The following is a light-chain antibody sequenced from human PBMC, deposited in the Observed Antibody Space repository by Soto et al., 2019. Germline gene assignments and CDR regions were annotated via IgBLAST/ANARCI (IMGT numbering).Light chain of an antibody. V-gene: IGLV2-11*01. J-gene: IGLJ1*01. Sequence: QSALTQPRSVSGSPGQSATISCTGASSDVGGYNFVSWYQQHPGKAPKLMIYDVSKRPSGVPDRFSGSKSGNTASLTISGLPAEDEADYYCCSYAGSYTWVFGTGTKLTVL. CDR2: DVS. CDR3: CSYAGSYTWV. CDR1: SSDVGGYNF.